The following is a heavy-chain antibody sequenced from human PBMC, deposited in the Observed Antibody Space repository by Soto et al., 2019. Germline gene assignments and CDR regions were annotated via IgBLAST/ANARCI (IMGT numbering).Heavy chain of an antibody. CDR2: ISAYNGNT. V-gene: IGHV1-18*01. J-gene: IGHJ5*02. CDR1: GYTFTSYG. D-gene: IGHD1-1*01. CDR3: ARDEAYKWNDGGWFDP. Sequence: QVQLVQSGAEVKKPGASVKVSCKASGYTFTSYGISWVRQASGQGLEWMGWISAYNGNTKYAQKLQGRVTMTTDTPMSTTAMELRSLRSDDTAVYYCARDEAYKWNDGGWFDPWGQGSLVTVSS.